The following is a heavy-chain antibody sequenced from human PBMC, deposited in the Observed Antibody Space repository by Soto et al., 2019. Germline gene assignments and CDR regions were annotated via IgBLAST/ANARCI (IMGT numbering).Heavy chain of an antibody. J-gene: IGHJ4*02. V-gene: IGHV4-4*02. CDR3: ARVASGRLDY. D-gene: IGHD5-12*01. CDR1: SDSISSSNW. Sequence: PSETPSLTCAVSSDSISSSNWWSWVRQPPGKGLEWIGEIYHTGSTNYNPSLKSRVTISVDKSKNQFSLNLSSVTAADTAMYYCARVASGRLDYWGQGALVTVSS. CDR2: IYHTGST.